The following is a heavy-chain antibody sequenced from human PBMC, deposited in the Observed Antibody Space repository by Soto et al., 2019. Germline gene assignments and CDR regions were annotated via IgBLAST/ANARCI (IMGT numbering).Heavy chain of an antibody. V-gene: IGHV4-59*08. CDR1: GGSISSYY. Sequence: QVQLQESGPGLVKPSATLSLTCTVSGGSISSYYWSWILQPPGKGLEWIGYIYYSGSTNYNPSLKSRVTISVDTSKNQFYLKLSSVTAADTAVYYCARYYGGYSDYWGQGTLVSVSS. CDR3: ARYYGGYSDY. J-gene: IGHJ4*02. CDR2: IYYSGST. D-gene: IGHD3-10*01.